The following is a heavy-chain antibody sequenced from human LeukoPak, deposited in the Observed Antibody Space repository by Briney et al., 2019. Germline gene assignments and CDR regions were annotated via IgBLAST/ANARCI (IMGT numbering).Heavy chain of an antibody. Sequence: PGGSLRLSCAASGFTFSNAWMSWVRQAPGKGLEWVGRIKSKADGGTTDYAAPVKGRFTISRDDSKNTLYLQMNSLKTEDTAVYYCTTVFAVTPYFDYWGQGTLVTVSS. J-gene: IGHJ4*02. CDR1: GFTFSNAW. D-gene: IGHD4-17*01. V-gene: IGHV3-15*01. CDR2: IKSKADGGTT. CDR3: TTVFAVTPYFDY.